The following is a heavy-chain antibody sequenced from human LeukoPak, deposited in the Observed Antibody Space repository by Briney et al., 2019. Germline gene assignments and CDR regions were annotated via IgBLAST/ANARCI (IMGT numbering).Heavy chain of an antibody. Sequence: PSETLSLTCAVSGYSISSGYYWGWIRQPPGKGLEWIGSTYHSGSTYYNPSLKSRVTISVDTSKNQFSLKLSSVTAADTAVYYCARHSPGVLRYYYYYMDVWGKGTTVTVSS. CDR1: GYSISSGYY. CDR2: TYHSGST. D-gene: IGHD2/OR15-2a*01. CDR3: ARHSPGVLRYYYYYMDV. J-gene: IGHJ6*03. V-gene: IGHV4-38-2*01.